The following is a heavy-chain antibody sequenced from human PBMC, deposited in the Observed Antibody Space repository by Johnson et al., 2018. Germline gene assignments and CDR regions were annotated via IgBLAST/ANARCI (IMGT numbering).Heavy chain of an antibody. CDR2: ISGSGSAI. CDR3: ARDVRYCTSTRCYGDWFDP. V-gene: IGHV3-48*01. J-gene: IGHJ5*02. CDR1: GITLNTYD. D-gene: IGHD2-2*01. Sequence: EVQLQESGGGLVQPGESLRLSCTASGITLNTYDIHWIRQAAGKGLEWLSYISGSGSAIYYADSVKGRFTVSTDTAKNSVILQMNSLRPDDTAVYYCARDVRYCTSTRCYGDWFDPRGQGTLVTVSS.